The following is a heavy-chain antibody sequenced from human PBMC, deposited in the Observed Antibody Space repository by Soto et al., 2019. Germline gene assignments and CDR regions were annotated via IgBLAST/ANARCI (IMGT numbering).Heavy chain of an antibody. Sequence: SDTLSLPCAVFCGSFSGFYWSWIRQPPGKGLEWIGEINHSGSTNYNPSLKSRVTISVDTSKNQFSLKLSSVTAADTAVYYCARTSGGYWGQGTLVTVSS. D-gene: IGHD3-10*01. CDR3: ARTSGGY. CDR1: CGSFSGFY. CDR2: INHSGST. J-gene: IGHJ4*02. V-gene: IGHV4-34*01.